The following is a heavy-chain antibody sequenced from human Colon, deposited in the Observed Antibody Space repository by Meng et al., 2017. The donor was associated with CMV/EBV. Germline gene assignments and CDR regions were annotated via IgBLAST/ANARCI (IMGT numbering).Heavy chain of an antibody. V-gene: IGHV3-66*01. CDR1: GLTVSSNY. CDR2: IYSDGKT. CDR3: AREGYSNGWCYLDY. D-gene: IGHD6-19*01. J-gene: IGHJ4*02. Sequence: VEWVEVGGTLVQPGGSLRLSCAASGLTVSSNYMSWVRQAPGKGLEWVSLIYSDGKTYYADSVKGRFTISRDNSKNTLYLQMNSLRDEDTAVYYCAREGYSNGWCYLDYWGQGTLVTVSS.